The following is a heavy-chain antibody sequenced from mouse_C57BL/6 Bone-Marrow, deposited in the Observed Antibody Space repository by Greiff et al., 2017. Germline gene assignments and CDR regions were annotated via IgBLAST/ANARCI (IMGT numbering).Heavy chain of an antibody. V-gene: IGHV5-6*01. J-gene: IGHJ4*01. CDR1: GFTFSSYG. Sequence: EVQLVESGGDLVKPGGSLKLSCAASGFTFSSYGMSWVRQTPDKRLEWVATISGGGSYTYYTDSVKGRITIARDNAKNTLYLQMSRLKSEDTAMYYCARLERGYAMDYWGQGTSVTVSS. CDR3: ARLERGYAMDY. CDR2: ISGGGSYT.